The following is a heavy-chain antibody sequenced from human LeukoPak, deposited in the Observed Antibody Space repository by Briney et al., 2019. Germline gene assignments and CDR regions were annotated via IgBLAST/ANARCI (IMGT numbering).Heavy chain of an antibody. CDR2: FYYSGST. CDR3: ARTIVTTRDYYGSGTHGAFDI. V-gene: IGHV4-39*01. D-gene: IGHD3-10*01. J-gene: IGHJ3*02. Sequence: PSETLSLTCTVSGGSISISSYYWGWIRQPPGKGLEWIGSFYYSGSTYYNPSLKSRVTISADTSKNQFSLKLTSVTAADTAIYYCARTIVTTRDYYGSGTHGAFDIWGQGTLVTVSS. CDR1: GGSISISSYY.